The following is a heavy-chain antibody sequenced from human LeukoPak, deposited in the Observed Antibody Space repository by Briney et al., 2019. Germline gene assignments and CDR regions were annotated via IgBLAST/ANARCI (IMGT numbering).Heavy chain of an antibody. CDR1: GFTFSSYS. CDR2: ISSSSSTI. D-gene: IGHD1-26*01. J-gene: IGHJ6*03. V-gene: IGHV3-48*01. CDR3: AKDSGGTYFYYYYYMDV. Sequence: GGSLSLSCAASGFTFSSYSMNWVRQAPGKGLEWVSYISSSSSTIYYADSVKGRFTISRDNAKNSLYLQMNSLRAEDTAIYYCAKDSGGTYFYYYYYMDVWGKGTTVTVSS.